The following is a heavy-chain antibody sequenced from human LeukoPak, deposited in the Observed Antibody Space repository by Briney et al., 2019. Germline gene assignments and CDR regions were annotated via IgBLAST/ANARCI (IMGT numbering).Heavy chain of an antibody. CDR2: ISGSGGST. D-gene: IGHD2-2*01. CDR3: AKGPDIVVVPAAI. J-gene: IGHJ4*02. CDR1: GFRFSSYA. Sequence: PGGSLRLSCVGSGFRFSSYAMGWVRQAPGKGLEWVSAISGSGGSTYYADSVKGRFTISRDNSKNTLYLQMNSLRAEDTAVYYCAKGPDIVVVPAAIWGQGTLVTVSS. V-gene: IGHV3-23*01.